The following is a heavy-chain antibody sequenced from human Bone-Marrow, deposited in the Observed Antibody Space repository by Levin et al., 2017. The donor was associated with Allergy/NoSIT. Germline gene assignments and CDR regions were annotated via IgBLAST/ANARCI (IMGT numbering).Heavy chain of an antibody. CDR2: ISWDDDK. CDR3: AHGRINFYSGAYYPSTGFDY. J-gene: IGHJ4*02. Sequence: SGPTLVKPTQTLTLTCTFSGFSLSSDGVDVAWIRQPPGETLEWLALISWDDDKRYSSSLKSRLTITKDTSENQVVLTMTNMGPGDTATYYCAHGRINFYSGAYYPSTGFDYWGQGTLVTVSS. CDR1: GFSLSSDGVD. V-gene: IGHV2-5*02. D-gene: IGHD3-10*01.